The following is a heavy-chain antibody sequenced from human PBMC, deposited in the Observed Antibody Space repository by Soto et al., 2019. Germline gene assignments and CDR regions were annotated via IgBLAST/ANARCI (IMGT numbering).Heavy chain of an antibody. CDR2: ISSSGSTI. CDR1: GFTFSSYE. CDR3: ARDLQVVAATGPDAFDI. J-gene: IGHJ3*02. D-gene: IGHD2-15*01. V-gene: IGHV3-48*03. Sequence: GGSLRLSCAASGFTFSSYEMNWVRQAPGKGLEWVSYISSSGSTIYYADSVKGRFTISRDNAKNSLYLQMNSLRAEDTAVYYCARDLQVVAATGPDAFDIWGQGTMVTVSS.